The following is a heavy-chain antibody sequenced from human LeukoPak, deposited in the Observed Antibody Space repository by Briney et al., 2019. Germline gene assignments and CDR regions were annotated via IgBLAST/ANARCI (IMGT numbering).Heavy chain of an antibody. Sequence: GSLRLSCAASGFTFSSYSMNWVRQAPGKGLEWVSYISSSSTRYYADSVKGRFTISRDNAKNSLYLQMNSLRAEDTAVYYCARGGIDFWSGYYYYFDYWGQGTLVTASS. J-gene: IGHJ4*02. CDR2: ISSSSTR. V-gene: IGHV3-48*01. CDR3: ARGGIDFWSGYYYYFDY. D-gene: IGHD3-3*01. CDR1: GFTFSSYS.